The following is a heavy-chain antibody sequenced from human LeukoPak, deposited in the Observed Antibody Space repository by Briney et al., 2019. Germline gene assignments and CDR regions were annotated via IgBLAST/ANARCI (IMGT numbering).Heavy chain of an antibody. J-gene: IGHJ4*02. Sequence: GGSLRLSCAPSGFTFSSYGMHWVRQAPGKGLEWVAFIRYDGSNKYYADSVKGRFTISRDNSKNTLYLQMNSLRAEDTAVYYCAKDLLWFGQSWWGTDFDYWGQGTLVTVSS. CDR3: AKDLLWFGQSWWGTDFDY. CDR2: IRYDGSNK. D-gene: IGHD3-10*01. CDR1: GFTFSSYG. V-gene: IGHV3-30*02.